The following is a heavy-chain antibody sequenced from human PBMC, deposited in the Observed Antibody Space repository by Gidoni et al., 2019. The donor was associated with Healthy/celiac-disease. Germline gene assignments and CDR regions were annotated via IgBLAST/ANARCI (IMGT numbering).Heavy chain of an antibody. Sequence: QVQLAQSGAEVTTPGASVKISCTASGYTFPSHGISWGRQAPGQGLEWMGWISAYNGNTNYAQKRQGRVTMTTDTATSTAYMELRSLRSDDTAVYYCARDGLPWYYYGSGTKDYWGQGTLVTVSS. CDR1: GYTFPSHG. V-gene: IGHV1-18*01. CDR3: ARDGLPWYYYGSGTKDY. D-gene: IGHD3-10*01. J-gene: IGHJ4*02. CDR2: ISAYNGNT.